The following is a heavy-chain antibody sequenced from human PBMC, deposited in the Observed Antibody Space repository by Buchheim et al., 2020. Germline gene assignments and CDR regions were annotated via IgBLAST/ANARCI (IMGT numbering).Heavy chain of an antibody. CDR3: ARVPYYYDAFDI. Sequence: EVQLVESGGGLVQPGGSLRLSCAASGFTFSSYSMNWVRQAPGKGLAWVSYISSSSSTIYYADSVKGRFTISRDNAKNSLYLQMNSLRAEDTAVYYCARVPYYYDAFDIWGQGT. CDR1: GFTFSSYS. J-gene: IGHJ3*02. CDR2: ISSSSSTI. V-gene: IGHV3-48*01. D-gene: IGHD3-10*01.